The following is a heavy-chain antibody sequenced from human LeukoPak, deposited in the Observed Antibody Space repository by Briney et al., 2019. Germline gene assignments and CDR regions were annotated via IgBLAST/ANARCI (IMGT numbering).Heavy chain of an antibody. CDR3: ARQVSYDFWSGPPDY. D-gene: IGHD3-3*01. J-gene: IGHJ4*02. CDR2: IYPGDSDT. V-gene: IGHV5-51*01. Sequence: GESLKISCKGSGYSFTSYWIGWVRQMPGKGLEWMGIIYPGDSDTRYSPSFQGQVTISADKSISTAYLQWSSLKASDTAMYYCARQVSYDFWSGPPDYWGKRTLVTVSS. CDR1: GYSFTSYW.